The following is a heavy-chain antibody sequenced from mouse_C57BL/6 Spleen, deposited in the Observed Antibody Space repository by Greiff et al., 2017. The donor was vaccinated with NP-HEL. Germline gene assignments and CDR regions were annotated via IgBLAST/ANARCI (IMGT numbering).Heavy chain of an antibody. J-gene: IGHJ3*01. CDR2: INPYNGGT. D-gene: IGHD1-1*01. Sequence: VQLQQSGPVLVKPGASVKMSCKASGYTFTDYYMNWVKQSHGKSLEWIGVINPYNGGTSYNQKFKGKATLTVDKSSSTAYMELNSLTSEDSAVYYCARGGSHGSSSWFAYWGQGTLVTVSA. CDR3: ARGGSHGSSSWFAY. V-gene: IGHV1-19*01. CDR1: GYTFTDYY.